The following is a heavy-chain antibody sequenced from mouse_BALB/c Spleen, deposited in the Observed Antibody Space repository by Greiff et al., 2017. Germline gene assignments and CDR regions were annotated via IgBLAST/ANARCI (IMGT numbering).Heavy chain of an antibody. J-gene: IGHJ4*01. Sequence: DLVKPGASVKLSCKASGYTFTSYWINWIKQRPGQGLEWIGRIAPGSGSTYYNEMFKGKATLTVDTSSSTAYIQLSSLSSEDSAVYCCARLRGTTGAMDYWGQGTSVTVSS. V-gene: IGHV1S41*01. CDR3: ARLRGTTGAMDY. D-gene: IGHD1-1*01. CDR1: GYTFTSYW. CDR2: IAPGSGST.